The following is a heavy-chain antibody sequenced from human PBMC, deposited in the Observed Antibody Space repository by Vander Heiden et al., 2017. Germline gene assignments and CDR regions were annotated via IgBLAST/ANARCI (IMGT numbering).Heavy chain of an antibody. Sequence: EVQLLESGGGLVQPGGSLRLSCAGSGFTFSSHAMSWVRQAPGKGLEWVSAISGSGGSTYYADSVKGRFTISRDNSKNTLYLQMNSLRAEDTAVYYCAKGLAYCGGDCYSGGAFDIWGQGTMVTVSS. D-gene: IGHD2-21*02. CDR2: ISGSGGST. CDR3: AKGLAYCGGDCYSGGAFDI. V-gene: IGHV3-23*01. J-gene: IGHJ3*02. CDR1: GFTFSSHA.